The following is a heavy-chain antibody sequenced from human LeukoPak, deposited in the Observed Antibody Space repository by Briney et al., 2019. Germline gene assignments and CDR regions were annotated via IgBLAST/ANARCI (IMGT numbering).Heavy chain of an antibody. D-gene: IGHD3-3*01. Sequence: SETLSLTCTVSGGSISSGAYYWSWIRQLPGKGLEWLGYIYNSGSTDYNPSLKSRLTISVDTSKNQFSLKLSSVTAADTAVYYCARDRRVTIFGVVTHRWFDPWGQGTLVTVSS. CDR1: GGSISSGAYY. CDR3: ARDRRVTIFGVVTHRWFDP. J-gene: IGHJ5*02. CDR2: IYNSGST. V-gene: IGHV4-31*03.